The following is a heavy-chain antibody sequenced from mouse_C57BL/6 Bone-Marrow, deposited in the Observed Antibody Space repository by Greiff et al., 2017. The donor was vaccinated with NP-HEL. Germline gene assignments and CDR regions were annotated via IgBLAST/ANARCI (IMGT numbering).Heavy chain of an antibody. Sequence: VKLQQPGAELVMPGASVKLSCKASGYTFTSYWMHWVQQRPGQGLEWIGEIDPSDSYTTYNQKFTGKSTLTVDKSSSTAYMQLSSLTSEDSAVYYCARGSTMVTSWFAYWGQGTLVTVSA. CDR3: ARGSTMVTSWFAY. J-gene: IGHJ3*01. CDR2: IDPSDSYT. D-gene: IGHD2-2*01. CDR1: GYTFTSYW. V-gene: IGHV1-69*01.